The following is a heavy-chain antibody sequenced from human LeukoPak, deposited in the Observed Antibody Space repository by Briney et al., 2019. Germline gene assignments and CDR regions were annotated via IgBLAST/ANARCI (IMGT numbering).Heavy chain of an antibody. D-gene: IGHD4-11*01. CDR3: ARIYSNYVDY. CDR1: GYSISSSNW. J-gene: IGHJ4*02. Sequence: SETLSLTCAVSGYSISSSNWWGWIRQPPGKGLEWIGYIYYSGSTYYNPSLKSRVTMSVDTSKNQFSLKLSPVTAVDTAVYYCARIYSNYVDYWGQGTLVTVSS. CDR2: IYYSGST. V-gene: IGHV4-28*01.